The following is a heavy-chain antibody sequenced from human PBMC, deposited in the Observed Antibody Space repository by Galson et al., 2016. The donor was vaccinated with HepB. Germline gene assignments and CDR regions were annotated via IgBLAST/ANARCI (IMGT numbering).Heavy chain of an antibody. V-gene: IGHV6-1*01. D-gene: IGHD3-10*01. CDR3: TRSYMQTGMNV. CDR2: TYYRSKWFT. Sequence: CAISGDSVSSNSAAWHWIRQSPSRGLEWLGRTYYRSKWFTDYAVSVKGRITINSDISRNQFSLQLDSVTPDDTAAYFCTRSYMQTGMNVWGQGTTVTVSS. CDR1: GDSVSSNSAA. J-gene: IGHJ6*02.